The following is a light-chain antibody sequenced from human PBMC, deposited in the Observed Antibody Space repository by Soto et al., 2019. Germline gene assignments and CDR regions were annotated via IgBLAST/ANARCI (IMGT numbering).Light chain of an antibody. V-gene: IGLV2-8*01. CDR3: SSYAGSNKMV. Sequence: QSLLTQPPSASGSPGQSVTISCTGTSSDVGGYNYVSWYQQHPGKAPKLMIYEVSKRPSGVPDRFSGSKSGNTASLTVSGLQAEDEADYYCSSYAGSNKMVFGGGTKLTVL. J-gene: IGLJ2*01. CDR1: SSDVGGYNY. CDR2: EVS.